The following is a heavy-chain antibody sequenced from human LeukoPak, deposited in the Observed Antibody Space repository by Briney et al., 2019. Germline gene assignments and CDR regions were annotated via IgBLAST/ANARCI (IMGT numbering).Heavy chain of an antibody. Sequence: GGSLRLSCAASGFTFSSYTMNWVRQAPGKGLEWVSSITGSNIYIFYADSVKGRFTISRDNAKNSLFLQMNSLRAEDTAVYYCAREVTMVRGVILSIKYFDCWGQGTLVTVSS. CDR2: ITGSNIYI. D-gene: IGHD3-10*01. J-gene: IGHJ4*02. CDR1: GFTFSSYT. CDR3: AREVTMVRGVILSIKYFDC. V-gene: IGHV3-21*01.